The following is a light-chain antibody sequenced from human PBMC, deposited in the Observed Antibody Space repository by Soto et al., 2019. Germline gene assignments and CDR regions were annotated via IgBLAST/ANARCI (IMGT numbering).Light chain of an antibody. CDR1: QSVDTW. J-gene: IGKJ1*01. Sequence: DIQMTQSPSTLSASIGDTVTITCRTSQSVDTWLAWYQHKAGKAPKLLIYRASSLATGVPSRFSGRGSGNAFTLTITSLQPDDFSTYYCQHYNDYSRVFGQGTQVEIK. CDR2: RAS. V-gene: IGKV1-5*03. CDR3: QHYNDYSRV.